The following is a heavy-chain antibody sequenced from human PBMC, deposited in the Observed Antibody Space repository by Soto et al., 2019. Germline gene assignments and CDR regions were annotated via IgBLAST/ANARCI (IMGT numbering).Heavy chain of an antibody. CDR1: GFSISSDA. CDR3: AKRQSGNFGPFDS. Sequence: LRLSCAASGFSISSDAMSWVRQAPGKGLEWVSGISGSGANTNYADSVKGRFAISIDNSKNTLYLQMSSLRAEDTAVYYCAKRQSGNFGPFDSWGQGTLVTVSS. CDR2: ISGSGANT. V-gene: IGHV3-23*01. D-gene: IGHD2-21*02. J-gene: IGHJ4*02.